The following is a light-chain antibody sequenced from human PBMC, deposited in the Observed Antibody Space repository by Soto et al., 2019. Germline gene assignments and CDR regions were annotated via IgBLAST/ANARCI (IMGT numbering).Light chain of an antibody. CDR2: EVS. CDR1: SSDVGGYNY. Sequence: QSVLTQPPSASGSPGQSVTISCAGTSSDVGGYNYVSWYQQYPGKVPKLMIYEVSERPSGVPDRFSGSKSGNTAFLTVSGLQAEDEGDYYCTSFAPGRIYVFGSGTKVTVL. V-gene: IGLV2-8*01. CDR3: TSFAPGRIYV. J-gene: IGLJ1*01.